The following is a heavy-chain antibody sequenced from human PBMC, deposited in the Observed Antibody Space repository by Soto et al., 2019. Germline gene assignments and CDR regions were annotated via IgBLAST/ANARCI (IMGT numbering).Heavy chain of an antibody. CDR1: GGSISTYY. CDR2: TSYSGST. CDR3: AGSDCRSGSCSFVAF. V-gene: IGHV4-59*01. J-gene: IGHJ2*01. D-gene: IGHD2-15*01. Sequence: QVQLQESGPGLVKPSETLSVTCTVSGGSISTYYWSWIRQSPGKGLEWIGYTSYSGSTNYNPSLKSRVTISADTSKNQFTLKLSSVTAADTAVYYCAGSDCRSGSCSFVAFWGRGTLVIVSS.